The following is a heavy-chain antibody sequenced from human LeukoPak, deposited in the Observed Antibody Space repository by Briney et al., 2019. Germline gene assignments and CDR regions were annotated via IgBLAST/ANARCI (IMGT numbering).Heavy chain of an antibody. CDR1: GFTFSSYA. CDR2: ISSSSSYI. J-gene: IGHJ6*03. Sequence: GGSLRLSCAASGFTFSSYAMNWVRQAPGKGLEWVSSISSSSSYIYYADSVKGRFTISRDNAKNSLYLQMNSLRAEDTAVYYCARPPDNYYYYYMDVWGKGTTVTVSS. V-gene: IGHV3-21*01. CDR3: ARPPDNYYYYYMDV.